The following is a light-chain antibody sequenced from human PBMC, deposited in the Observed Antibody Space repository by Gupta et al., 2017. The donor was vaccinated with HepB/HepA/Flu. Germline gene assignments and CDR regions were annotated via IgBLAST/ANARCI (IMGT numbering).Light chain of an antibody. CDR3: QQYDTTPPWT. CDR1: QSVLSSSNNGKY. J-gene: IGKJ1*01. V-gene: IGKV4-1*01. Sequence: IVITQFPDSLAVSLGERANINCKSSQSVLSSSNNGKYLAWSQQKPGQPPKLLIYWASTRESGVPDRFSGNASGTDFTLIISSLQAEDVAVYYCQQYDTTPPWTFGQGTKVEI. CDR2: WAS.